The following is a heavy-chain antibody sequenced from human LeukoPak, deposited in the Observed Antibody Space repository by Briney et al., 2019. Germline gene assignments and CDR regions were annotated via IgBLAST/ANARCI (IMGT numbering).Heavy chain of an antibody. D-gene: IGHD1-1*01. J-gene: IGHJ4*02. CDR1: GFTFSSYW. CDR2: IKQDGSEK. V-gene: IGHV3-7*01. Sequence: GGSLRLSCAASGFTFSSYWMSWVRQAPGKGLEWVANIKQDGSEKYYVDSVKGRFTISRDNAKNSLYLQMNSLRAEDTAVYYCARWASRNGIYSFDYWGQGTLVTVSS. CDR3: ARWASRNGIYSFDY.